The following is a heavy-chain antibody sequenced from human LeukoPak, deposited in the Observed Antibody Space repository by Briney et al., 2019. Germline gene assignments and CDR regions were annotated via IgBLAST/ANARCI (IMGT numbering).Heavy chain of an antibody. V-gene: IGHV3-53*01. J-gene: IGHJ6*02. D-gene: IGHD1-26*01. CDR3: AVGTTNRYYFYYGMDV. Sequence: GGSLRLSCAASGFTFSSHWMTWVRQAPGKGLEWVSVIYSGGSTYYADSVKGRFTISRDNSKNTLYLQMNTLRAEDTAVYYCAVGTTNRYYFYYGMDVWGQGTTVTVSS. CDR2: IYSGGST. CDR1: GFTFSSHW.